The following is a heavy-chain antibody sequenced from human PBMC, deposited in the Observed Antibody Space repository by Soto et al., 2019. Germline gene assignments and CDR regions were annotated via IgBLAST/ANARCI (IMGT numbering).Heavy chain of an antibody. CDR1: GGSFSGYY. D-gene: IGHD2-15*01. J-gene: IGHJ4*02. CDR2: INHSGST. V-gene: IGHV4-34*09. CDR3: ARDTPATPLDY. Sequence: PSETLSLTCAVYGGSFSGYYWSWIRQPPGKGLEWIGEINHSGSTNYNPSLKSRVTISVDTSKNQFSLKLSSVTAADTAVYYCARDTPATPLDYWGQGTLVTVSS.